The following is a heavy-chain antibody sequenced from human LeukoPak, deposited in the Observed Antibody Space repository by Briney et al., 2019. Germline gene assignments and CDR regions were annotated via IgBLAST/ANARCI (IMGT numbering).Heavy chain of an antibody. V-gene: IGHV1-8*01. CDR1: GYTFTSYD. CDR2: MNPNSGNT. J-gene: IGHJ5*02. Sequence: ASVKVSCKASGYTFTSYDINWVRQATGQGLEWMGWMNPNSGNTGYAQKFQGRVTMTRNTSISTAYMELSSLRSEDTAVYYCVRRQGYCSSTSCSGNWFDPGAREPWSPSPQ. D-gene: IGHD2-2*01. CDR3: VRRQGYCSSTSCSGNWFDP.